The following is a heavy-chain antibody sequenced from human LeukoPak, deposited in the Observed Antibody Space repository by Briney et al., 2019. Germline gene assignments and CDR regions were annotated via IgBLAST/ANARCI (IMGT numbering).Heavy chain of an antibody. J-gene: IGHJ4*02. D-gene: IGHD6-19*01. CDR2: MNPNSGNT. Sequence: ASVKVSCKASGYTFTSYDINWVRQATGQGLEWMGWMNPNSGNTGYAQKFQGGVTMTRNTSISTAYMELSSLRSEDTAVYYCARHSSGWVANDYWGQGTLVTVSS. CDR1: GYTFTSYD. CDR3: ARHSSGWVANDY. V-gene: IGHV1-8*01.